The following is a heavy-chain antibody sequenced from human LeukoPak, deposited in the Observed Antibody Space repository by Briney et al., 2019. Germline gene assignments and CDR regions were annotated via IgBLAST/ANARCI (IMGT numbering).Heavy chain of an antibody. CDR3: ARGPYSSGWYVSDY. V-gene: IGHV4-59*01. Sequence: SETLSLTCTVSGGSISSYYWSWIRQPPGKGLEWIGYIYYSGSTNYNPSPKSRVTISVDTSKNQFSLKLSSVTAADTAVYYCARGPYSSGWYVSDYWGQGTLVTVSS. J-gene: IGHJ4*02. CDR1: GGSISSYY. CDR2: IYYSGST. D-gene: IGHD6-19*01.